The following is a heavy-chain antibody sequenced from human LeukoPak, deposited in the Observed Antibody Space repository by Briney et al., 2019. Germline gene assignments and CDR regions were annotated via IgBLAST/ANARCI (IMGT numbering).Heavy chain of an antibody. CDR3: ARYSSSSGCFDY. Sequence: SETLSLTCTVSGGSISSYYWSWIRQSPGKGLEWIGYIYYSESTYYNPSLKSRVTISVDTSRNQFSLKLSSVTAADTAVYFCARYSSSSGCFDYWGQGTLVTVSS. V-gene: IGHV4-59*08. CDR1: GGSISSYY. D-gene: IGHD6-6*01. J-gene: IGHJ4*02. CDR2: IYYSEST.